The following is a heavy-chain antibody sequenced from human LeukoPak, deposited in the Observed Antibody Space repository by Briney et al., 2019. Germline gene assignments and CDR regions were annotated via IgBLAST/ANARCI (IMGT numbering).Heavy chain of an antibody. D-gene: IGHD3-22*01. J-gene: IGHJ3*01. V-gene: IGHV1-69*13. CDR1: GGAFTFTSYA. Sequence: SVKVSCKASGGAFTFTSYAISWVRQAPGQGLEWMGGIIPIFGSPRYAQKFQGRVTITADESTRTVYMDLSSLRSEDTAVHYCAGFSYDSSNDAFDVWGQGTMVTVSS. CDR2: IIPIFGSP. CDR3: AGFSYDSSNDAFDV.